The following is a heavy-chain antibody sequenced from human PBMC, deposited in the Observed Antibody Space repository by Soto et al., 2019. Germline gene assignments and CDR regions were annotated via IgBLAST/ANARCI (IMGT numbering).Heavy chain of an antibody. J-gene: IGHJ4*02. CDR3: AKDLVYYEILTGLTLDY. CDR2: ISYDGSNK. D-gene: IGHD3-9*01. CDR1: GFTFSSYG. V-gene: IGHV3-30*18. Sequence: PGGSLRLPCAASGFTFSSYGMHWVRQAPGKGLEWVAVISYDGSNKYYADSVKGRFTISRANSKNTLYLQMNSLRAEDTAVYYCAKDLVYYEILTGLTLDYWGQGTLVTVSA.